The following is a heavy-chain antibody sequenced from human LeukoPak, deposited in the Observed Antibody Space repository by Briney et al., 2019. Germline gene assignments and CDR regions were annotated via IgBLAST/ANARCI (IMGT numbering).Heavy chain of an antibody. V-gene: IGHV1-69*13. D-gene: IGHD6-19*01. Sequence: SVNVSCKASGGTFSSYAISWVRQAPGQGLEWMGGIIPIFGTANYAQKFQGRVTITADEFTSTAYMELSSLRSEDTAVYYCASPSNSGWGHFDYWGQGTLVTVSS. J-gene: IGHJ4*02. CDR1: GGTFSSYA. CDR2: IIPIFGTA. CDR3: ASPSNSGWGHFDY.